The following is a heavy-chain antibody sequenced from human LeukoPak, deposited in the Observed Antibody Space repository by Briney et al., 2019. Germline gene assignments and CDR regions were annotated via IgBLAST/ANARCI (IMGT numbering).Heavy chain of an antibody. CDR3: ATGRRGYSCGYGYWYFDL. CDR2: FDPEDGET. D-gene: IGHD5-18*01. CDR1: GHTLTELS. Sequence: ASVKVSCKVSGHTLTELSMHWVRQAPGKGLEWMGGFDPEDGETIYAQKFQGRVTMTEDTSTDTAYMELSSLRSEDTAVYYCATGRRGYSCGYGYWYFDLWGRGTLVTVSS. V-gene: IGHV1-24*01. J-gene: IGHJ2*01.